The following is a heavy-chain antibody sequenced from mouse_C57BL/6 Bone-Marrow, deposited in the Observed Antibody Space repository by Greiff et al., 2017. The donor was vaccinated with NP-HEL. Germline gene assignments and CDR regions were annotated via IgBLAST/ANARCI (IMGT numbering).Heavy chain of an antibody. V-gene: IGHV5-12*01. J-gene: IGHJ4*01. Sequence: EVKLVESGGGLVQPGGSLKLSCAASGFTFSDYYMYWVRQTPEKRLEWVAYISTGGGSTYYPDTVKGRFTISRDSATNTLYLQMSRLKSEDTAMYYCARPYDYDGYYYYAMDYWGQGTSVTVSS. CDR2: ISTGGGST. D-gene: IGHD2-4*01. CDR1: GFTFSDYY. CDR3: ARPYDYDGYYYYAMDY.